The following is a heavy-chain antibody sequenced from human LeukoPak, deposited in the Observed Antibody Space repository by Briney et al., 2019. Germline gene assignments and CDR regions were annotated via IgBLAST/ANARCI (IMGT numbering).Heavy chain of an antibody. CDR3: ARLGVVGSWKPDSFDY. CDR2: ISSISSYI. V-gene: IGHV3-21*01. J-gene: IGHJ4*02. D-gene: IGHD6-13*01. CDR1: GYTFSSYS. Sequence: PGGSLRLSCAASGYTFSSYSMNWVRQAPGKGLEWVSSISSISSYIYYAETVKGRFTISRDNAKNSLYLQMNTLRPEDTAVYYCARLGVVGSWKPDSFDYWGQRTLVTVSS.